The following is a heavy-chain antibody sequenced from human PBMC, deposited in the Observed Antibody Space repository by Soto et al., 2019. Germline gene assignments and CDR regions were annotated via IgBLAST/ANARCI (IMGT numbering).Heavy chain of an antibody. V-gene: IGHV3-74*01. CDR2: LYTDGSRT. CDR3: ARGAGSYYYLHA. Sequence: EVQLVESGGGLVQPGGSLRLSCAASGFTFSSYWMHWDRQVTGKGLEWFSRLYTDGSRTSYADPVKGRFTISRDNAKNTLYLQMKRLGAEDTAVYYCARGAGSYYYLHALGKGTTVTVSS. J-gene: IGHJ6*03. CDR1: GFTFSSYW. D-gene: IGHD3-10*01.